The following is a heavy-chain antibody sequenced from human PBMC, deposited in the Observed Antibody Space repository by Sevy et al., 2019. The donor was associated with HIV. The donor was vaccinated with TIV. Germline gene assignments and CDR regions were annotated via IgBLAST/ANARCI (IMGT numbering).Heavy chain of an antibody. Sequence: GGSLRLSCTASGLTFSSAWMSWVRQAPGKGLEWVGRIKSEFDGGAIDYAAPVKGRFNISREDSKNTVYLQMNSLKTEDTAVYYCITDPAYRGYDEEVINYYFYGMDVWGQGTTVTVSS. V-gene: IGHV3-15*01. D-gene: IGHD5-12*01. CDR1: GLTFSSAW. CDR3: ITDPAYRGYDEEVINYYFYGMDV. CDR2: IKSEFDGGAI. J-gene: IGHJ6*02.